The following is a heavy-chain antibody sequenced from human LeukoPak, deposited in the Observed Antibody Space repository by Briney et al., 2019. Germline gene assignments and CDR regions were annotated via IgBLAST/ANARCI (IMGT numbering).Heavy chain of an antibody. V-gene: IGHV3-23*01. J-gene: IGHJ3*02. CDR2: ISGKGSTT. CDR3: AKGKYFAWSYAFEI. D-gene: IGHD3-9*01. Sequence: GGTLRLSCSPSVSTISSYDMSWVRQAPGCGLGWDSGISGKGSTTKYADSVKGRFTISRDNSKNTVYLQMNSLRAGDTAIYHCAKGKYFAWSYAFEIWGQGTMVAVSS. CDR1: VSTISSYD.